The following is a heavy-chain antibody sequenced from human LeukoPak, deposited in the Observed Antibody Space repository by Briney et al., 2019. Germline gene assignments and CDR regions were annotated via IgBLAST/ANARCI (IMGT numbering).Heavy chain of an antibody. CDR1: GFTFSSYA. CDR3: AKRVAASGDHGGWFDH. CDR2: ISGSGGST. J-gene: IGHJ5*02. V-gene: IGHV3-23*01. D-gene: IGHD2-15*01. Sequence: TGGSLRLSCAASGFTFSSYAMSWVRQAPGKGLEWVSAISGSGGSTYYADSVKGRFTISRDNSKNTLYLQMNSLRAEDTAIYYCAKRVAASGDHGGWFDHWGQGTLVTVSS.